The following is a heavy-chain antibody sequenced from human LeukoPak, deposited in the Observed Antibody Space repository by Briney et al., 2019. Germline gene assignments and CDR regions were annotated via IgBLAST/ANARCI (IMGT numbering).Heavy chain of an antibody. CDR2: INHSGST. V-gene: IGHV4-34*01. J-gene: IGHJ4*02. CDR3: ARGFKRKTNYYGSGSAIDY. D-gene: IGHD3-10*01. CDR1: GGSFSGYY. Sequence: SETLSLTCAVYGGSFSGYYWSWIRQPPGKGLEWIGEINHSGSTNYNPSLKSRVTISVDTSKNQFSLKLSSVTAADTAVYYCARGFKRKTNYYGSGSAIDYWGQGTLVPVSS.